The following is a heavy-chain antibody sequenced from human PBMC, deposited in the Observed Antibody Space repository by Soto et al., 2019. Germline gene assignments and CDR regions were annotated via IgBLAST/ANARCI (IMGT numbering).Heavy chain of an antibody. D-gene: IGHD2-2*01. V-gene: IGHV1-69*13. J-gene: IGHJ6*02. CDR3: ARVGFWDIVVVPAASYYYYYGMDV. CDR2: IIPIFGTA. Sequence: GASVKVSCKASGGTFSSYAISWVRQAPGQGLEWMGGIIPIFGTANYAQKFQGRVTITADESTSTAYMELRSLRSDDTAVYYCARVGFWDIVVVPAASYYYYYGMDVWRHGPTVTVPS. CDR1: GGTFSSYA.